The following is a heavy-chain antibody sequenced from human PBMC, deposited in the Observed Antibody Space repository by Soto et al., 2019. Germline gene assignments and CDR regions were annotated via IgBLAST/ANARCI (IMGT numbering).Heavy chain of an antibody. J-gene: IGHJ4*02. Sequence: SVKVSCKASGGTFSSSGISWVRQAPGQGLEWMGGLMPIFGPANYAQKFQGRVTITADESTSTVFMELSSLRSEDTAVYYCATIHTMIVVAPTIYFDYWGQGTLVTVSS. CDR3: ATIHTMIVVAPTIYFDY. CDR2: LMPIFGPA. D-gene: IGHD3-22*01. V-gene: IGHV1-69*13. CDR1: GGTFSSSG.